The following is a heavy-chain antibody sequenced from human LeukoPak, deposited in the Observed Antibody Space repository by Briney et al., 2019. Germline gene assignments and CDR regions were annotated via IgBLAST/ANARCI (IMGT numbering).Heavy chain of an antibody. D-gene: IGHD3-10*01. J-gene: IGHJ3*02. CDR1: GFTFTDYW. CDR2: INQDGSKK. V-gene: IGHV3-7*01. Sequence: GGSLRLSCTTSGFTFTDYWMTWVRQAPGKGLEWVANINQDGSKKFYVDSVKGRFTISRDNAKNSLYLQMNSLRAEDTAVYYCARGGRYYGSGSHRDGFDIWGQGTMVTVSS. CDR3: ARGGRYYGSGSHRDGFDI.